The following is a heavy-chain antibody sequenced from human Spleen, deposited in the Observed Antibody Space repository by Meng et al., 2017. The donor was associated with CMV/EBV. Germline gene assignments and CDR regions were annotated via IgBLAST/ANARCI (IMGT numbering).Heavy chain of an antibody. V-gene: IGHV1-69*05. CDR2: IIPIFDTA. Sequence: SGGTFSTYAIGWVRQAPGQGLEWMGGIIPIFDTANYVEKFQGRVTISTDESTNTAYMELSSLRSEDTAVYYCARGRRLGELFLPAFDYWGQGTLVTVSS. CDR3: ARGRRLGELFLPAFDY. J-gene: IGHJ4*02. D-gene: IGHD3-10*01. CDR1: GGTFSTYA.